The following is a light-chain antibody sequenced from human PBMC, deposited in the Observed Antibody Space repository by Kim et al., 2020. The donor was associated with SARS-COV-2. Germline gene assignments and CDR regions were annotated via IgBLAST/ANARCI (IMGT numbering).Light chain of an antibody. V-gene: IGLV6-57*02. CDR3: QSYDSSIVV. CDR1: GGSIAGNY. CDR2: EDN. J-gene: IGLJ2*01. Sequence: GKTITISCTGGGGSIAGNYVQWYQQRPGSAPTTVIYEDNQRPSGVPDRFSGSIDSSSNSASLTISGLKTEDEADYYCQSYDSSIVVFGGGTQLTVL.